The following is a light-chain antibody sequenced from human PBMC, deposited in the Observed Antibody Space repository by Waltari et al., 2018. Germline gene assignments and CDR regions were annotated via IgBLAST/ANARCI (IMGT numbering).Light chain of an antibody. V-gene: IGKV3-20*01. Sequence: ELVLTQSPGTLSLSPGERATLSRRASQSVGSNYLVWYQQKPGQAPRLLIYGASSRATGIPDRFTGSGSGTDFTLTISRLEPEDFAVYYCQQYGTSSSFGQGTRLEIK. CDR1: QSVGSNY. J-gene: IGKJ5*01. CDR2: GAS. CDR3: QQYGTSSS.